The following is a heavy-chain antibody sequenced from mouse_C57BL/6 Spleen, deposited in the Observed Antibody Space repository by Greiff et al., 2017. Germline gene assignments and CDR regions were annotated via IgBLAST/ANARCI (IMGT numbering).Heavy chain of an antibody. Sequence: QVQLQQSGAELVRPGTSVKVSCKASGYAFTNYLIEWVKQRPGQGLEWIGVINPGSGGTNYNEKFKGKATLTADKSSSTAYMQLSSLTSEDSAVYFCAREGDYCGSSLFDYWGQGTTLTVSS. J-gene: IGHJ2*01. CDR1: GYAFTNYL. CDR2: INPGSGGT. D-gene: IGHD1-1*01. V-gene: IGHV1-54*01. CDR3: AREGDYCGSSLFDY.